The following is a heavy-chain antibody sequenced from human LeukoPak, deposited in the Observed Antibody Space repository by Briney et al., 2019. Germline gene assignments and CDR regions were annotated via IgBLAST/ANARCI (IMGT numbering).Heavy chain of an antibody. CDR3: ARDRRLRFLEWPPDY. D-gene: IGHD3-3*01. V-gene: IGHV1-18*01. J-gene: IGHJ4*02. CDR1: GYTFTSYG. CDR2: ISAYNGNT. Sequence: GASVKVSCKASGYTFTSYGISWVRQAPGQGLEWMGWISAYNGNTNYAQKLQGRVTMTTDTSTSTAYMELRSLRSDDTAVYYCARDRRLRFLEWPPDYWGQGTLVTVSS.